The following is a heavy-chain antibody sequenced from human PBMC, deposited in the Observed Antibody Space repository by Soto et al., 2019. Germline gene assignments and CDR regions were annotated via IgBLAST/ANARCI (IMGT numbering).Heavy chain of an antibody. Sequence: PGESLKISCQASGYGFSSSWIAWVRQTPGKGLEWMGMIYPGDSDARYSPSFEGQVTFSVDKSINTAYLQWNSLKASDTAMYYCARQGGEYNTMSDYWGQGTLVTVSS. CDR2: IYPGDSDA. J-gene: IGHJ4*02. V-gene: IGHV5-51*01. CDR1: GYGFSSSW. D-gene: IGHD3-10*01. CDR3: ARQGGEYNTMSDY.